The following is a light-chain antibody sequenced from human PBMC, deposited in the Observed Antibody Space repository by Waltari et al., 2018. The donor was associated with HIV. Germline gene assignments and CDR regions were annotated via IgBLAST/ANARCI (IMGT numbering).Light chain of an antibody. V-gene: IGLV2-14*03. CDR1: SRAIDFYKY. CDR2: DVS. CDR3: SSYTTTSTLYV. J-gene: IGLJ1*01. Sequence: QSTLTQPASVSGSPGQSVPISCTGISRAIDFYKYFSWYQQHPGKAPKLLIYDVSHRPSGVSHRFSGSKSANTASLTISGLQAEDEADYYCSSYTTTSTLYVFGTGTKVTV.